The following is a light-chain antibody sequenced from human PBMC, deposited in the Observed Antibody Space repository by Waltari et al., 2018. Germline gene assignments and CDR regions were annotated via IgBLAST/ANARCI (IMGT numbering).Light chain of an antibody. Sequence: QSALPPPASVSGSPGQSITISCSGTDSDLGAYDLVPSYHQHPGKAPHLIIYEVSNRPSGISNRFSASKSGNTASLTISGLQAEDEADYYCSSYTTSSAPGVFGTGTRVTVL. J-gene: IGLJ1*01. V-gene: IGLV2-14*01. CDR2: EVS. CDR3: SSYTTSSAPGV. CDR1: DSDLGAYDL.